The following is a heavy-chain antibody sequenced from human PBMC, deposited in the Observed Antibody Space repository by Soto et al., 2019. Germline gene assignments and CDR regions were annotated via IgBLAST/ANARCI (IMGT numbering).Heavy chain of an antibody. D-gene: IGHD3-3*01. V-gene: IGHV1-3*05. Sequence: QVQLVQSGAEEKKPGASVKVSCKASGYTFTSYAMHWVRQAPGQRLEWMGWINAGNGNTKYSQKFQGRVTIARDTSASTAYGGLSSLSSEDTAVYYCARDPESVMCYDFWSGYWFDPWGQGTLVTVSS. CDR3: ARDPESVMCYDFWSGYWFDP. CDR1: GYTFTSYA. J-gene: IGHJ5*02. CDR2: INAGNGNT.